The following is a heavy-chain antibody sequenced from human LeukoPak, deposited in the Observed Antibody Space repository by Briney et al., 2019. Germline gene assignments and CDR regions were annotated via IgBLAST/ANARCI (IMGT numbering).Heavy chain of an antibody. CDR3: ARVQGYYYMDV. J-gene: IGHJ6*03. V-gene: IGHV3-7*01. Sequence: GGSLRLSCAAFGFTFSSYWMDWVRQAPGKGLEWVANIKQDGSEMYYVDSVKGRFTISRDNAKNSLYLQMNSLRAEDTAVYYCARVQGYYYMDVWGKGTTVTVSS. CDR1: GFTFSSYW. CDR2: IKQDGSEM.